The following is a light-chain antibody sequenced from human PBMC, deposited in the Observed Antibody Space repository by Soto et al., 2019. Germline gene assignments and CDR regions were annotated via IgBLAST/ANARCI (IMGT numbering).Light chain of an antibody. CDR1: PSVSSY. CDR3: QQSYSTPRT. CDR2: SAF. J-gene: IGKJ1*01. Sequence: DIQMTQSPASLSSSFGDRVTITCRASPSVSSYLNWYQQKPGKAPKLLIYSAFSLQSGVPSRFSGSGSGTDFTLTISSLQPEDFATYYCQQSYSTPRTFGQGTKVDIK. V-gene: IGKV1-39*01.